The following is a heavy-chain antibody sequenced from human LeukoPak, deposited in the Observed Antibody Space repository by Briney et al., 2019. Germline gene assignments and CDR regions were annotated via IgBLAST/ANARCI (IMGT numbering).Heavy chain of an antibody. CDR1: GFTFSSYA. J-gene: IGHJ4*02. CDR3: AKAGGSGSYFGGDY. D-gene: IGHD1-26*01. Sequence: PGGSLRLSCAASGFTFSSYAMSWVRQAPGKGLEWVSAISGSGGSTYYADSVKGRFTISRDNFENTLYLQMNSLRAEDTAVYYCAKAGGSGSYFGGDYWGQGTLVTVSS. V-gene: IGHV3-23*01. CDR2: ISGSGGST.